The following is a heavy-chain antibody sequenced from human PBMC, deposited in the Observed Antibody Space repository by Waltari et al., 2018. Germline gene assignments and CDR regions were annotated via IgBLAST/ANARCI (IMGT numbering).Heavy chain of an antibody. V-gene: IGHV3-9*01. D-gene: IGHD3-22*01. CDR3: AFDSSGYYHVSDY. Sequence: EVQLVESGGGLVQPGRSLRLSCAASGFTFDDYAMHWVRQAPGKGLEWVSGISWKSGSIGYADSVKGRFTISRDNSKDTLYLQMNSLRAEDTAVYYCAFDSSGYYHVSDYWGQGTLVTVSS. J-gene: IGHJ4*02. CDR1: GFTFDDYA. CDR2: ISWKSGSI.